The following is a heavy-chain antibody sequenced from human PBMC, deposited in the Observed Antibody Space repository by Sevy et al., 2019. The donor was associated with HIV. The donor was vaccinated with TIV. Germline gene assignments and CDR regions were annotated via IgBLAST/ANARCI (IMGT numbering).Heavy chain of an antibody. CDR3: TTKDTVWRGYQYFPY. CDR2: IKSNSDGGKT. Sequence: GGYLRLSCEASGFTFKNAWMTWVRQAPGRGLEWVGRIKSNSDGGKTDYAVPVKGRFTISRDDSKNTLFLQMNSLKIEDAAVYFCTTKDTVWRGYQYFPYWGQGTTVTVSS. CDR1: GFTFKNAW. V-gene: IGHV3-15*01. J-gene: IGHJ4*02. D-gene: IGHD3-3*01.